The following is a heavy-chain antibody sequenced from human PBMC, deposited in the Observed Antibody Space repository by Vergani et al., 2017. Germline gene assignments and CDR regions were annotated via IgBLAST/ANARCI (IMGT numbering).Heavy chain of an antibody. D-gene: IGHD6-6*01. J-gene: IGHJ6*03. CDR2: ITYDGSNK. V-gene: IGHV3-30-3*01. Sequence: QVQLVESGGGVVQPGRSLRLSCAASGFTFSSYAMHWVRQAPGKGLEWVAVITYDGSNKYYADSVKGRFTISRDNSKNTLYLQMNSLRAEDTAVYYCARDGYSSSGVYYYYYMDVWGK. CDR1: GFTFSSYA. CDR3: ARDGYSSSGVYYYYYMDV.